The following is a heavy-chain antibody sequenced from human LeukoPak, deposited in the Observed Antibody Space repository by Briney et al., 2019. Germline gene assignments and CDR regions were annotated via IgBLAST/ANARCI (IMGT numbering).Heavy chain of an antibody. Sequence: GESLKISCKGSGYSFTSYWIGWVRQMPGKGVEWMGIIYPGDSDTRYSPSFQGQVTISADKSISTAYLQWSSLKASDTAMYYCARQYQLLQSSYYFDYWGQGTLVTVSS. CDR2: IYPGDSDT. CDR1: GYSFTSYW. J-gene: IGHJ4*02. D-gene: IGHD2-2*01. CDR3: ARQYQLLQSSYYFDY. V-gene: IGHV5-51*01.